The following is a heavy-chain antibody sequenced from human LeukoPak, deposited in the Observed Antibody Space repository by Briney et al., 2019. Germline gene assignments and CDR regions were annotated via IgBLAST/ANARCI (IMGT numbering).Heavy chain of an antibody. V-gene: IGHV4-59*10. D-gene: IGHD3-10*01. CDR3: ARGDDYYGSGSYLG. J-gene: IGHJ4*02. Sequence: SETLSLTCAVYGGSFSGYYWSWIRQPAGKGLEWIGRIYTSGRTNYNPSLKSRVTISVDTSKSQFSLKLSSVTAADTAVYYCARGDDYYGSGSYLGWGQGTLVTVSS. CDR2: IYTSGRT. CDR1: GGSFSGYY.